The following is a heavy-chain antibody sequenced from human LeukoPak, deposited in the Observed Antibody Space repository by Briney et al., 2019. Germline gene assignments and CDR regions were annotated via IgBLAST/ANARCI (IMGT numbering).Heavy chain of an antibody. CDR2: IRSKANSYAT. Sequence: GGSLKLSCAASGFTFSGSAMHWVRQASGKGLEWVGRIRSKANSYATAYAASVKGRFTISRDDSKNTAYLQMNSLKTEDTAVYYCTSIVPAAPNYGMDVWGQGTLVTVSS. CDR3: TSIVPAAPNYGMDV. J-gene: IGHJ6*02. CDR1: GFTFSGSA. D-gene: IGHD2-2*01. V-gene: IGHV3-73*01.